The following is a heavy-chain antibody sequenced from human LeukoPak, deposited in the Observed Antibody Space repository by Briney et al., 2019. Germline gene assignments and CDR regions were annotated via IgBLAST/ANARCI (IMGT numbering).Heavy chain of an antibody. CDR1: GFTLSNYW. CDR2: IKTDGTIT. Sequence: GGSLRLSCAASGFTLSNYWMHWVSQAPGEGLVWVSRIKTDGTITNYADSVKGRFTISRDNAKNTLYLQMNSLRVEDTAVYYCVRVEIGTYHGMDVWGQGTTVTVSS. CDR3: VRVEIGTYHGMDV. J-gene: IGHJ6*02. D-gene: IGHD2-2*01. V-gene: IGHV3-74*01.